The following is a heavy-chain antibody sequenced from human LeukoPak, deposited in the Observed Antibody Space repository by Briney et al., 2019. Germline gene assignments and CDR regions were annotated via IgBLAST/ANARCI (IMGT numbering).Heavy chain of an antibody. V-gene: IGHV4-38-2*01. J-gene: IGHJ4*02. CDR1: GYSISSGNY. D-gene: IGHD1-1*01. CDR3: AWVSGTGYGVASGLFY. CDR2: IYYSGST. Sequence: SETLCLTCAVSGYSISSGNYWGWIPQPPGKGLEWFGYIYYSGSTYYNPSLKSRVTISVDTSKNQFSLKLSSVTAADTAVYSCAWVSGTGYGVASGLFYWCQGTLVTVSS.